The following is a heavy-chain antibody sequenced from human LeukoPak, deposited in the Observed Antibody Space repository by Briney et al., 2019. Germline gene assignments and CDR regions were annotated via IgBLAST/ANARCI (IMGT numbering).Heavy chain of an antibody. D-gene: IGHD3-10*01. Sequence: SLSSYGMHWVRQAPGKGLEWIGSIYYSGSTYYNPSLKSRVTISVDTSKNQFSLKLSSVTAADTAVYYCVRHQYYYGAGSYYVFDSWGQGTLVTVSS. CDR1: SLSSYG. J-gene: IGHJ5*01. CDR2: IYYSGST. CDR3: VRHQYYYGAGSYYVFDS. V-gene: IGHV4-39*01.